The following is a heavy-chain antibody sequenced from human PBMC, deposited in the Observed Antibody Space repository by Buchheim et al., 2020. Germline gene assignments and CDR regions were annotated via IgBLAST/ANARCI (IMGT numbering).Heavy chain of an antibody. D-gene: IGHD6-19*01. V-gene: IGHV1-46*03. CDR2: INPSGGST. CDR3: ARDLDSSGLVGLGYYYGMDV. Sequence: QVQLVQSGAEVKKPGASVKVSCKASGYTFTSYYMHWVRQAPGQGLEWMGIINPSGGSTSYAQKFQGRVTMTRDTSTSTGYMELSSLRSEDTAVYYCARDLDSSGLVGLGYYYGMDVWGQGTT. J-gene: IGHJ6*02. CDR1: GYTFTSYY.